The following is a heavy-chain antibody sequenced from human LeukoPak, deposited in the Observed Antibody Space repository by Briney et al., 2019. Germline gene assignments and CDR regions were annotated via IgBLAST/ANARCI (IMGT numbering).Heavy chain of an antibody. CDR1: GFTFSSYE. V-gene: IGHV3-73*01. CDR3: AKRDTSGSYYFDY. Sequence: PGGSLRLSCAASGFTFSSYEMNWVRQASGRGLEWVGRSRSKANSYATAYAASVKGRFTISRDNSKNTLYLQMNSLRAEDTAVYLCAKRDTSGSYYFDYWGQGTLVTVSS. CDR2: SRSKANSYAT. J-gene: IGHJ4*02. D-gene: IGHD3-22*01.